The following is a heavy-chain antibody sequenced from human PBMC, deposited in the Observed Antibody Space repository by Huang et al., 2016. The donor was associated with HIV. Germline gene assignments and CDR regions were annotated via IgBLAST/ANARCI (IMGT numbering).Heavy chain of an antibody. D-gene: IGHD2-2*01. V-gene: IGHV2-5*02. CDR1: GFSLSTSGVG. Sequence: QMTLKESGPTLVKPTQNLTLTCTFSGFSLSTSGVGVGWIRQPPGKALEWLALVYWDDDKRYSPFLKSSLTITNETSKIQVGLTITIMDPVDTATYYGAHGDSTGWPNWYVDLWGRGTLVTVSS. CDR3: AHGDSTGWPNWYVDL. CDR2: VYWDDDK. J-gene: IGHJ2*01.